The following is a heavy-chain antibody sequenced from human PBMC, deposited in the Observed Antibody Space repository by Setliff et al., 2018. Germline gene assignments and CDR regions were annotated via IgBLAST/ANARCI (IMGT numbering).Heavy chain of an antibody. CDR2: INNYNFNT. CDR1: GFTFTDYG. J-gene: IGHJ4*02. CDR3: ARINFYVGSGYYYAPEL. D-gene: IGHD3-22*01. V-gene: IGHV1-18*01. Sequence: ASVKVSCKSSGFTFTDYGITWVRQAPGQGLEWMGWINNYNFNTQYAQKFQGRVTVTTDTSTTTAYMELRSLRADDTAVYYCARINFYVGSGYYYAPELWGQGTTVTVSS.